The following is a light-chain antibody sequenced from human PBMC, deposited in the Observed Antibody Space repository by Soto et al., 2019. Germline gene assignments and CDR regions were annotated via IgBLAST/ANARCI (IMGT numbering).Light chain of an antibody. CDR1: PSVTNF. J-gene: IGKJ5*01. CDR3: QQRNVWPPVT. CDR2: GAF. V-gene: IGKV3-11*01. Sequence: IVLTQSPAILSVSPGERATLSCRASPSVTNFLAWYQQKPGQAPRLLIYGAFNRATGIPARFSGSGSGTDFTLTISSLEPEDSAVYYCQQRNVWPPVTFGQGTRLEIK.